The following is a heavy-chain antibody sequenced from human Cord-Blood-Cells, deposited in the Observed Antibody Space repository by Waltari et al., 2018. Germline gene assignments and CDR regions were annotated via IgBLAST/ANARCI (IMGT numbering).Heavy chain of an antibody. V-gene: IGHV4-34*01. Sequence: QVQLQQWGAGLLKPSETLSLTCAVYGGSFSGYYWSWIRQPPGKGLEWIGEITHSGSTNYNPSLKSGVTRSVYTSKNQFSLKLSSVTAADTAVYYCASSSSLEYFQHWGQGTLVTVSS. CDR3: ASSSSLEYFQH. D-gene: IGHD6-13*01. CDR2: ITHSGST. J-gene: IGHJ1*01. CDR1: GGSFSGYY.